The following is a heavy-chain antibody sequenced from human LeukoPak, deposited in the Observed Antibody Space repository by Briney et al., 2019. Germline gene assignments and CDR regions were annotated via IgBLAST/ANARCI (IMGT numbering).Heavy chain of an antibody. CDR2: IYYSGNT. V-gene: IGHV4-59*08. CDR1: GVAISSSY. Sequence: SETLSLSCSVSGVAISSSYRSWIRQPPGKGLEWIGCIYYSGNTNYNPSLGSRVTISVDTSKTQFSLKLSSVTAADTAVYYYARTSFDLGYCSGGSCYFGTFDPWGQGTLVTVSS. CDR3: ARTSFDLGYCSGGSCYFGTFDP. J-gene: IGHJ5*02. D-gene: IGHD2-15*01.